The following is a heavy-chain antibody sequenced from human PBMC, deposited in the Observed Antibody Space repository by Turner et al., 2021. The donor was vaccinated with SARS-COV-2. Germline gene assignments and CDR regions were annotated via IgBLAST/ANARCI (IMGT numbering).Heavy chain of an antibody. Sequence: QVQLVQSGAEVKKPGASLKVSCKASGYTFTSYGISGVRQAPGQGLEWMGWISAYNGYTNYAQKLQGRVTMTTDTSTSTAYMELRSLRSDDTAVYYCARAYGSGSYGHYYGMDVWGQGTTVTVSS. CDR2: ISAYNGYT. D-gene: IGHD3-10*01. CDR1: GYTFTSYG. V-gene: IGHV1-18*01. J-gene: IGHJ6*02. CDR3: ARAYGSGSYGHYYGMDV.